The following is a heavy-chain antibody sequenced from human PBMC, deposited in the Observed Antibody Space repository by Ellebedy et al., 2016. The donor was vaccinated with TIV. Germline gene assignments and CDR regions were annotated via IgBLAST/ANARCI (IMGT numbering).Heavy chain of an antibody. V-gene: IGHV4-34*01. CDR1: GGSFSGYY. J-gene: IGHJ6*02. Sequence: SETLSLXCAVYGGSFSGYYWSWIRQPPGKGLEWIGEINHSGSTNYNPSLKSRVTISVDTSKNQFSLKLSSVTAADTAVYYCARGTYYYDSSGYSYYYYGMDVWGQGTTVTVSS. CDR2: INHSGST. D-gene: IGHD3-22*01. CDR3: ARGTYYYDSSGYSYYYYGMDV.